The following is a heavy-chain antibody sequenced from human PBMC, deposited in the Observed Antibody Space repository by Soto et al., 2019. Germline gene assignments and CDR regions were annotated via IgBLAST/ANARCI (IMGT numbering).Heavy chain of an antibody. D-gene: IGHD2-2*01. CDR2: IIDNGGST. J-gene: IGHJ6*02. V-gene: IGHV3-23*01. Sequence: GGSLRLSCAASGFTFSSYAMSWVRQAPGKGLEWVSDIIDNGGSTFYADSVKGRFTISRDNSKNTLYLQMNSLRAEDTAVYYCARVPAAVLMDVWGQGTTVTVSS. CDR3: ARVPAAVLMDV. CDR1: GFTFSSYA.